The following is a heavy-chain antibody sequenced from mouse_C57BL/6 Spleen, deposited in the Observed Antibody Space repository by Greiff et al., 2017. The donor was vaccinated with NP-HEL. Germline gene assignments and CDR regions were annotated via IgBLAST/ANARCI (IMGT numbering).Heavy chain of an antibody. J-gene: IGHJ1*03. Sequence: QVQLQQPGAELVRPGSSVKLSCKASGYTFTSYWWDWVKQRPGQGLEWIGNIYPSDSETHSNQKLKDKATLTVDKSSSTAYMQLSSLTSEDSAVYYCARPGYGSSPYWYFDVWGTGTTVTVSS. CDR2: IYPSDSET. CDR1: GYTFTSYW. CDR3: ARPGYGSSPYWYFDV. V-gene: IGHV1-61*01. D-gene: IGHD1-1*01.